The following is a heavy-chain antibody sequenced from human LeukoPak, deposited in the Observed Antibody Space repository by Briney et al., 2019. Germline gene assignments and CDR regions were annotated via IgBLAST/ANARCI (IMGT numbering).Heavy chain of an antibody. CDR1: GASISDFY. CDR2: IYYSGST. Sequence: KPSETLSLTCTVSGASISDFYWTWVRQPPGKGLEWIGYIYYSGSTNYNPSLKSRVTISVDTSKNQFSLKLSSVTAADAAVYYCARRVFRYSNFDYWGQGTLVTVSS. D-gene: IGHD6-13*01. J-gene: IGHJ4*02. CDR3: ARRVFRYSNFDY. V-gene: IGHV4-59*08.